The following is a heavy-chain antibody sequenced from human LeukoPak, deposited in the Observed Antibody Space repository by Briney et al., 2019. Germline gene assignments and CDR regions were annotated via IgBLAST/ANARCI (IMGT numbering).Heavy chain of an antibody. V-gene: IGHV4-38-2*02. Sequence: SETLSLTCTVSGYSISSGYYWGWIRQPPGKGLEWIGSIYHSGSTYYNPSLKSRVTISVDTSKNQFSLKLSSVTAADTAVYYCARVLGSCSSTSCYGDLDAFDIWGQGTMVTVSS. CDR1: GYSISSGYY. D-gene: IGHD2-2*01. J-gene: IGHJ3*02. CDR3: ARVLGSCSSTSCYGDLDAFDI. CDR2: IYHSGST.